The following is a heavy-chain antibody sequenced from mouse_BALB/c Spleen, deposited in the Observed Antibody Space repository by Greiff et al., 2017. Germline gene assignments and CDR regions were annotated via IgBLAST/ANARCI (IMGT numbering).Heavy chain of an antibody. CDR3: ARDRTGTWFAY. J-gene: IGHJ3*01. V-gene: IGHV5-4*02. D-gene: IGHD4-1*01. CDR2: ISDGGSYT. CDR1: GFTFSDYY. Sequence: EVMLVESGGGLVKPGGSLKLSCAASGFTFSDYYMYWVRQTPEKRLEWVATISDGGSYTYYPDSVKGRFTISRDNAKNNLYLQMSSLKSEDTAMYYCARDRTGTWFAYWGQGTLVTVSA.